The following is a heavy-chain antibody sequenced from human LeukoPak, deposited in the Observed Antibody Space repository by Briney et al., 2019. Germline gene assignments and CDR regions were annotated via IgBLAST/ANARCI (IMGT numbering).Heavy chain of an antibody. CDR2: INSDGSST. CDR1: GVTFSSYW. J-gene: IGHJ4*02. Sequence: GGSLRLSCAASGVTFSSYWMHWVRQAPGQGLVLVSRINSDGSSTSYADSVKGRFTISRDNAKNTLYLQMNSLRAEDTAVYYCARGGRYSYASFDYWGQGTLVTVSS. D-gene: IGHD5-18*01. CDR3: ARGGRYSYASFDY. V-gene: IGHV3-74*01.